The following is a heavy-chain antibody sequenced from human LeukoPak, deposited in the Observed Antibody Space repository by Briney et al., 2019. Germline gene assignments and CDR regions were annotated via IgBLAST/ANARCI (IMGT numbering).Heavy chain of an antibody. V-gene: IGHV3-74*01. CDR2: INSDGSST. J-gene: IGHJ4*02. CDR3: ASSPYQKGY. Sequence: GGSLRLSCAASGFTFSSYWMHWVRQAPGKWLVWVSRINSDGSSTNHADSVKGRFTISRDNAKNTLYLQMNSLRAEDTAVYYCASSPYQKGYWGQGTLVTVSS. CDR1: GFTFSSYW.